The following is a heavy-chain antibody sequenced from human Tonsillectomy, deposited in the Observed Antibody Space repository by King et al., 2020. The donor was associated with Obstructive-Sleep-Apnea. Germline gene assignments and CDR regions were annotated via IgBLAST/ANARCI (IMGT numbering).Heavy chain of an antibody. Sequence: VQLVESGGGLVQPGRSLRLSCAASGFTFDDYAMHWVRQAPGKGLEWVSGISWKSGSIGYADSVKGRFTISRDNAKNSLYLQMNSLRAEDTALYYCAKDKAPQPRAWFDPWGQGTLVTVSS. CDR2: ISWKSGSI. CDR1: GFTFDDYA. V-gene: IGHV3-9*01. CDR3: AKDKAPQPRAWFDP. J-gene: IGHJ5*02.